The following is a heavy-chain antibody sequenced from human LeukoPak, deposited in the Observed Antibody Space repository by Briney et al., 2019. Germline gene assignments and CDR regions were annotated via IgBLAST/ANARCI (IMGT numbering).Heavy chain of an antibody. D-gene: IGHD3-16*01. CDR3: ARDLGHYMDV. CDR1: IDSISSYY. J-gene: IGHJ6*03. Sequence: SETLSLTCTVSIDSISSYYWSWIRQPAGKGLEWIGRIDTSGSANYNPSLKSRVTMSVDTSKNQFSLKLSSVTAADTALYYCARDLGHYMDVWGKGTTVTVPS. V-gene: IGHV4-4*07. CDR2: IDTSGSA.